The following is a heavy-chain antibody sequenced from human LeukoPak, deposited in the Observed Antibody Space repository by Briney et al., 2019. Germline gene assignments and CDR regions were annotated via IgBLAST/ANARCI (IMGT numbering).Heavy chain of an antibody. CDR2: IHYSGST. V-gene: IGHV4-39*01. Sequence: SETLSLTCTVSGGSSSSSSYYWGWIRQPPGKGLEWIGSIHYSGSTYYNPSLKSRVTISVDTSKNQFSLKLSSVTAADTAVYYCARREAAVIDAFDIWGQGTMVTVSS. CDR1: GGSSSSSSYY. CDR3: ARREAAVIDAFDI. J-gene: IGHJ3*02. D-gene: IGHD6-13*01.